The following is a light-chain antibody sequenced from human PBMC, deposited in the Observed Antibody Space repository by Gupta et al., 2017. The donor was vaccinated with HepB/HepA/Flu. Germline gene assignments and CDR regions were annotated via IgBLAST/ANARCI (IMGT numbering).Light chain of an antibody. CDR2: GAS. CDR1: QSVSSSY. CDR3: QQYSSSPA. V-gene: IGKV3-20*01. Sequence: EIVLTQSPGTLSSSPGERATLSCRASQSVSSSYLAWYQQKPGQAPRLLIYGASSRATGIPDRFSGSGSGTDFTLTISRLEPEDFAVYYCQQYSSSPAFGQGTKLEIK. J-gene: IGKJ2*01.